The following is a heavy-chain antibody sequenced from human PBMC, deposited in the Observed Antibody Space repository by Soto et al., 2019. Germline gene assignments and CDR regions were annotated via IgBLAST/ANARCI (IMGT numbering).Heavy chain of an antibody. J-gene: IGHJ4*02. CDR3: ARALVLGVGALSQ. CDR2: ISDSGSLT. V-gene: IGHV3-11*01. D-gene: IGHD1-26*01. CDR1: GFTFSAYY. Sequence: GGSLRLSCAASGFTFSAYYMSWIRQAPGKGLEWVSYISDSGSLTHYGDSVKGRFTISRDNAKASLYLQMDSLRAEDTAIYYCARALVLGVGALSQWGQGTLVTVSS.